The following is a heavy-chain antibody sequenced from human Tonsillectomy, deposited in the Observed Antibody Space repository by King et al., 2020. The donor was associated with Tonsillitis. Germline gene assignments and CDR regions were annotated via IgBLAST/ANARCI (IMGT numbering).Heavy chain of an antibody. CDR1: GGSFSGYY. D-gene: IGHD2-15*01. V-gene: IGHV4-34*01. CDR3: AREKALGYCSGGSCYRDGMDV. CDR2: INHSGST. J-gene: IGHJ6*02. Sequence: VQLQQWGAGLLKPSETLSLTCAVYGGSFSGYYWSWIRQPPGKGLEWIGEINHSGSTNYNPSLKSRVTISVDTYKNQFSLKLSSVTAADTAVYYCAREKALGYCSGGSCYRDGMDVWGQGTTVTVSS.